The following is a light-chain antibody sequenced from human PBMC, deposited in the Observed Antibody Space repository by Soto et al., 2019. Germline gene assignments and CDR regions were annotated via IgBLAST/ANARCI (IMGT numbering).Light chain of an antibody. CDR1: QSISSY. CDR2: AAS. J-gene: IGKJ3*01. V-gene: IGKV1-39*01. Sequence: DIQMTQSPSSLSASVGDRVTITCRASQSISSYLNWYQQKPGKAPKLLIYAASSLQSGVPSRFSGSGSGTDFTLTISSLQPEDFATHYCQQYDNLLRFTFGPGTKVDIK. CDR3: QQYDNLLRFT.